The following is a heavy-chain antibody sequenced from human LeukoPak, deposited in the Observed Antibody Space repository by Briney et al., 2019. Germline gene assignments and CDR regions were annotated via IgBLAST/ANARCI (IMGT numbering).Heavy chain of an antibody. CDR1: GFTFSSYA. V-gene: IGHV3-23*01. CDR2: ISGSGDSI. CDR3: ATTPFPRTVMTNDY. Sequence: GGSLRLSCAASGFTFSSYAMSWVRQAPGKGLEWVSAISGSGDSIHYADSVKGRFTISRDNSKNTLDLQMNSLRAEDTAVYYCATTPFPRTVMTNDYWGQGTLVTVSS. D-gene: IGHD1-1*01. J-gene: IGHJ4*02.